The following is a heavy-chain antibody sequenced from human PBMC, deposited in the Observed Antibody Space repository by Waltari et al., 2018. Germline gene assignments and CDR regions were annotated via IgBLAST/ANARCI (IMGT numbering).Heavy chain of an antibody. D-gene: IGHD1-1*01. J-gene: IGHJ3*02. CDR2: MNPNKGNT. CDR1: GYTFTSYD. Sequence: QVQLVQSGAEVKKPGASVKVSCKASGYTFTSYDINWVRQATGQGLEWMGWMNPNKGNTGYAQKFQGRVTMTRNTSISTAYMELSSLRSEDTAVYYCARSRPELEPWSNDAFDIWGQGTMVTVSS. CDR3: ARSRPELEPWSNDAFDI. V-gene: IGHV1-8*01.